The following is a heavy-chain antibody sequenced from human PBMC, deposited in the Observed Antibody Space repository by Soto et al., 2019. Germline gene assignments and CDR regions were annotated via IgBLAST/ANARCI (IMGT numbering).Heavy chain of an antibody. CDR2: RYYSGNN. J-gene: IGHJ4*02. CDR3: VKGRAGANFDFFD. Sequence: SETLGLTCSVSECTITTGAYDWSWLPPHPGQGRARLGYRYYSGNNYYNPSLKSRFTISLDTSKNQLSLKLSSLRPDDSAVYYCVKGRAGANFDFFDWGQGTKVTVSS. CDR1: ECTITTGAYD. V-gene: IGHV4-31*03. D-gene: IGHD3-3*01.